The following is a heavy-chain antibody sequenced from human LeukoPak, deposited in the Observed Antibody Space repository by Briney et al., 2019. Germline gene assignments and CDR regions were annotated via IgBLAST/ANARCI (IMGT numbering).Heavy chain of an antibody. D-gene: IGHD6-19*01. CDR3: ARRPRIAVAGTGAFDI. Sequence: SETLSLTCTVSGGSISSSSYYWGWIRQPPGKGLERIGSIYYSGSTYYNPSLKSRVTISVDTSKNQFSLKLSSVTAADTAVYYCARRPRIAVAGTGAFDIWGQGTMVTVSS. J-gene: IGHJ3*02. V-gene: IGHV4-39*01. CDR2: IYYSGST. CDR1: GGSISSSSYY.